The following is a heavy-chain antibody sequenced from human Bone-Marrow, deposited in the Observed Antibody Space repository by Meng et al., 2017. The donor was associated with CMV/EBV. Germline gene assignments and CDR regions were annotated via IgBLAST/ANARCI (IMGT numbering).Heavy chain of an antibody. V-gene: IGHV4-39*07. CDR2: IYYSGST. CDR1: GGSISSSSYY. Sequence: SETLSLTCTVSGGSISSSSYYWGWIRQPPGKGLEWIGSIYYSGSTYYNPSLKSPVTISLDTSKNQFSLKLSSVTAADTAVYYCASESPQNGGNSFGINYWGQGTLVTVSS. D-gene: IGHD4-23*01. J-gene: IGHJ4*02. CDR3: ASESPQNGGNSFGINY.